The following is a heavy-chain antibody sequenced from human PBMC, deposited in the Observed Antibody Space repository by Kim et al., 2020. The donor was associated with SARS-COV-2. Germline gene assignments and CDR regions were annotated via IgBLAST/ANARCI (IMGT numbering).Heavy chain of an antibody. Sequence: TNYNPSLKSRVTISVDTSKNQFSLKLSSVTAADTAVYYCARYGRYWYFDLWGRGTLVTVSS. D-gene: IGHD4-17*01. CDR3: ARYGRYWYFDL. V-gene: IGHV4-59*01. J-gene: IGHJ2*01. CDR2: T.